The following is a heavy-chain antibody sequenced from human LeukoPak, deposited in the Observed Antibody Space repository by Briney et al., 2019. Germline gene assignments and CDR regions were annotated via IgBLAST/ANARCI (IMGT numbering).Heavy chain of an antibody. CDR2: ISSSSSYI. J-gene: IGHJ4*02. V-gene: IGHV3-21*01. Sequence: GALRLSCAASGFTFSSYSMNWVRRAPGKGLEWVSSISSSSSYIYYADSVKGRFTISRGSAKNSLYLQMNSLRAEDTAVYYCARAAGTGIFAGFDYWGQGTLVTVSS. CDR3: ARAAGTGIFAGFDY. CDR1: GFTFSSYS. D-gene: IGHD3-10*01.